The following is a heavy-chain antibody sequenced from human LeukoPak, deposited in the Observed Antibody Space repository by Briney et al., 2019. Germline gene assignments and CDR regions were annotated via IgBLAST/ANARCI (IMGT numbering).Heavy chain of an antibody. J-gene: IGHJ4*02. CDR1: GYTFTDYY. CDR2: INPNSGGT. D-gene: IGHD6-13*01. Sequence: ASVKVSCKASGYTFTDYYIHWVRQAPGQGLEWMGWINPNSGGTNYAQKFQGSVTMTRDTSISTAYMELSRLRSDDTAVYYCARVFQKQLSDYWGQGSLVTVSS. V-gene: IGHV1-2*02. CDR3: ARVFQKQLSDY.